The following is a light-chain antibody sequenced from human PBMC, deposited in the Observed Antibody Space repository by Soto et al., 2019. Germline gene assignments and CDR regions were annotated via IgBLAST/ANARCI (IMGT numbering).Light chain of an antibody. J-gene: IGLJ2*01. CDR3: SSFANSDTYVI. CDR2: EVN. Sequence: QSALTQPPSASGSPGQSVAISCTGTSSDVGGYNYVSWYQQHPGKAPKLMIYEVNKRPSGVPDRFSGSKSGNTASLTVSGLQAEDEADYYCSSFANSDTYVIFGGGTKLTVL. CDR1: SSDVGGYNY. V-gene: IGLV2-8*01.